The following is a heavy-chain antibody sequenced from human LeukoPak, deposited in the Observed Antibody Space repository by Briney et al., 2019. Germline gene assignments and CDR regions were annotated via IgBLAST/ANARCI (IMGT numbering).Heavy chain of an antibody. CDR3: ARLLVTYYDSSGYFSDAFDI. J-gene: IGHJ3*02. V-gene: IGHV4-30-2*02. CDR2: IYHSGST. Sequence: SQTLSLTCAVVAGSTSIGAYAGSSVRHPPRNCLEWMGYIYHSGSTNYNPSLQSRVTISVDTSKSQFSLKLSSVTAADTAVYYCARLLVTYYDSSGYFSDAFDIWGQETMVTVSS. D-gene: IGHD3-22*01. CDR1: AGSTSIGAYA.